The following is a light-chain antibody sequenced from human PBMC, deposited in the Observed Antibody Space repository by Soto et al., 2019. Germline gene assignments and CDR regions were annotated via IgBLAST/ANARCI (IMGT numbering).Light chain of an antibody. CDR1: SSNIGSNT. Sequence: QSVLTQPPSASGTPGQRVTISCSGSSSNIGSNTVNWYQQLPGTAPKLLIYSNNQRPSGVPDRFSGSKSGTSASLAISGLQSEDEADYYCAAWDDSLSGLWVFGTGTKLTVL. CDR2: SNN. CDR3: AAWDDSLSGLWV. J-gene: IGLJ1*01. V-gene: IGLV1-44*01.